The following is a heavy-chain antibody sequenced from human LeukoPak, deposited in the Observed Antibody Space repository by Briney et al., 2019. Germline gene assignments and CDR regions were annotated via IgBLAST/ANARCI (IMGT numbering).Heavy chain of an antibody. Sequence: NLGGSLRLSCAASGFTFSYDWMTWVRQAPGKGLEWVGRIKSKTDGGTTDYAAPVKGRFIISRDDSKNTLYLQMNSLKTEDTAVYYCSTVRYCSGGSCVGGMDVWGQGTTVTVSS. CDR3: STVRYCSGGSCVGGMDV. J-gene: IGHJ6*02. CDR1: GFTFSYDW. V-gene: IGHV3-15*01. D-gene: IGHD2-15*01. CDR2: IKSKTDGGTT.